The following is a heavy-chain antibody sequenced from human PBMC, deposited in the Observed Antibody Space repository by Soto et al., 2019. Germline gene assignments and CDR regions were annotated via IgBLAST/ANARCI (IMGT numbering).Heavy chain of an antibody. CDR1: GFTFSNAW. J-gene: IGHJ4*02. CDR2: FKSKTDGGTT. Sequence: GGSLRLSCAASGFTFSNAWVSWVRQTPGKGLEWVGRFKSKTDGGTTDYAAPVKGRFTISRDDSKNTLFLQMDSLKTEDTGVSLGTGGGGGGGGIGGGYRDLTYFDYWGQGTPVTVSS. CDR3: TGGGGGGGGIGGGYRDLTYFDY. V-gene: IGHV3-15*01. D-gene: IGHD3-16*02.